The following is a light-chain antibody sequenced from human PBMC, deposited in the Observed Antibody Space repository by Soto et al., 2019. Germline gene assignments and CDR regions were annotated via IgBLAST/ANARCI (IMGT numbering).Light chain of an antibody. CDR1: KLGDKY. J-gene: IGLJ2*01. V-gene: IGLV3-1*01. CDR2: QDS. CDR3: QAWDSSTANVV. Sequence: SYELTQPPSVSMSPGQTASVTCSGDKLGDKYACWYQQKPGQSPVLVIYQDSKRPSGIPERFSGSNSGNTATLTISGTQAMDEADYYCQAWDSSTANVVFGGGTKVTVL.